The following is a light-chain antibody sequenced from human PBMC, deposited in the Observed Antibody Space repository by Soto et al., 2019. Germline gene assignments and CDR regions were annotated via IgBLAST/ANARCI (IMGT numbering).Light chain of an antibody. J-gene: IGKJ4*01. CDR2: DVS. CDR1: QSVNNY. Sequence: IVLTQSPATLSLSPGERATPSCRAAQSVNNYLHWYQQKSGQPPRLLISDVSRSAAGIPGRFSGSGARTDFTLTISSQEPEDFTFYYRQHRVTGPTFGGGTKVEIK. V-gene: IGKV3-11*01. CDR3: QHRVTGPT.